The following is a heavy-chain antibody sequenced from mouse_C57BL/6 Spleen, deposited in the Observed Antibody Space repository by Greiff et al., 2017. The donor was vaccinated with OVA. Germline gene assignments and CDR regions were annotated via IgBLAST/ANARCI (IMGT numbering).Heavy chain of an antibody. V-gene: IGHV1-64*01. CDR1: GYTFTSYW. D-gene: IGHD1-1*01. Sequence: VQLQQPGAELVKPGASVKLSCKASGYTFTSYWMHWVKQRPGQGLEWIGMIHPNSGSTNYNEKFKSKATLTVDKSSSTAYMQLSSLTSEDSAVYYCARAHYYGSFYYFDYWGQGTTLTVSS. CDR2: IHPNSGST. J-gene: IGHJ2*01. CDR3: ARAHYYGSFYYFDY.